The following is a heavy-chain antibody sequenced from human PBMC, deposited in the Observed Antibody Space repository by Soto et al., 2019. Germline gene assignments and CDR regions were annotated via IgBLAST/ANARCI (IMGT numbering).Heavy chain of an antibody. J-gene: IGHJ3*02. CDR1: GGFVSSGSYY. Sequence: QVQLQQWGAGLLKPSETLSLTCAVYGGFVSSGSYYWSWIRQPPGKGLEWIGEMSHSGGTHFNPSLKSRVTISVDTSKNQFSLTMSSVTAADTALYYCARVERGTATTVVDALDIWGPWTMVTVSS. CDR3: ARVERGTATTVVDALDI. CDR2: MSHSGGT. V-gene: IGHV4-34*01. D-gene: IGHD1-1*01.